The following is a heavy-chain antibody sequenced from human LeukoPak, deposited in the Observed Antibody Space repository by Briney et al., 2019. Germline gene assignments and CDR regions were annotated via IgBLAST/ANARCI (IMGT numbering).Heavy chain of an antibody. CDR3: ARMYSGISYYFDY. CDR1: GVSISTYY. D-gene: IGHD1-26*01. J-gene: IGHJ4*02. CDR2: FSYSGST. V-gene: IGHV4-59*01. Sequence: KPSETLSLTCSVSGVSISTYYWIWIRQPPAKGLEWMGVFSYSGSTKYNPSLKSRVTMSVDTSKNQFSLELNSVTAADTAVYYCARMYSGISYYFDYWGQGTLVTVSS.